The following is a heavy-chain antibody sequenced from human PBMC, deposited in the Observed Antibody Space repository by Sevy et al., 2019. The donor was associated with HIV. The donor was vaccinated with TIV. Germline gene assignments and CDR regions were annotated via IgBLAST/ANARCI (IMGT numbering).Heavy chain of an antibody. Sequence: GGSLRLSCAASGFTFSSYWMHWVRQAPGKGLVWVSRINSDGSSTSYADFVKGRFTISRDNAKNTLYLQMNSLRAEDTAVYYCARGDYDSSGYGRLTFDIWGQGTMVTVSS. J-gene: IGHJ3*02. V-gene: IGHV3-74*01. D-gene: IGHD3-22*01. CDR2: INSDGSST. CDR3: ARGDYDSSGYGRLTFDI. CDR1: GFTFSSYW.